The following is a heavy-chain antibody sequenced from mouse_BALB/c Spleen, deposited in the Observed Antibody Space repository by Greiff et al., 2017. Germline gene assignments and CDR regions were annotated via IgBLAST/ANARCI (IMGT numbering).Heavy chain of an antibody. CDR2: INPSTGYT. J-gene: IGHJ3*01. Sequence: QVQLQQSGAELAKPGASVKMSCKASGYTFTSYWMHWVKQRPGQGLEWIGYINPSTGYTEYNQKFKDKATLTADKSSSTAYMQLSSLTSEDSAVYYCARVWDPFAYWGQGTLVTVSA. CDR1: GYTFTSYW. CDR3: ARVWDPFAY. D-gene: IGHD4-1*01. V-gene: IGHV1-7*01.